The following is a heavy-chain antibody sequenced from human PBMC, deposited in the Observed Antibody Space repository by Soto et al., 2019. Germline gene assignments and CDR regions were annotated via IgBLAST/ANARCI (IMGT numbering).Heavy chain of an antibody. CDR3: ARDKRAVAGTIDY. V-gene: IGHV1-18*01. Sequence: QVQLVQSGAEVRKPGASVKVSCKASGYSFPSFDISWVRQAPGQRLEWMGWISGYNGNINYAQKLQGRVTMTTDTPTSTADMELGSLGSDDTAVYYGARDKRAVAGTIDYWGQGTLVTVSS. CDR1: GYSFPSFD. CDR2: ISGYNGNI. D-gene: IGHD6-19*01. J-gene: IGHJ4*02.